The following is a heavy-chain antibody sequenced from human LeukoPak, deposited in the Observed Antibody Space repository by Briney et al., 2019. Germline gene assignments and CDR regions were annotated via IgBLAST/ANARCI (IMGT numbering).Heavy chain of an antibody. CDR1: GGSISSGDYY. Sequence: SETLSLTCTVSGGSISSGDYYWSWIRQPPGKGLEWIGYIYYSGSTYYNPSLKSRVTISVDTSKNQFSLKLSSVTAADTAVYYCARDEYYDSSGYPRDAFDIWGQGTMVTVSS. D-gene: IGHD3-22*01. CDR2: IYYSGST. CDR3: ARDEYYDSSGYPRDAFDI. V-gene: IGHV4-30-4*01. J-gene: IGHJ3*02.